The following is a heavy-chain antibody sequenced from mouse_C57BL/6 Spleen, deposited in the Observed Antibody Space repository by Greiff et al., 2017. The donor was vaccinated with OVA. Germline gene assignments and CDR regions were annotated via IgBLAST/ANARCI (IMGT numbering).Heavy chain of an antibody. CDR1: GYAFSSYW. Sequence: VMLVESGAELVKPGASVKISCKASGYAFSSYWMNWVKQRPGKGLEWIGQIYPGDGDTNYNGKFKGKATLTADKSSSTAYMQLSSLTSEDSAVYFCARGVDYEGFAYWGQGTLVTVSA. CDR2: IYPGDGDT. V-gene: IGHV1-80*01. D-gene: IGHD2-4*01. J-gene: IGHJ3*01. CDR3: ARGVDYEGFAY.